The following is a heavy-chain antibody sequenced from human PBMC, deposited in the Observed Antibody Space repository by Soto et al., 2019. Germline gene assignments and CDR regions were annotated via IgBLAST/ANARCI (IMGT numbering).Heavy chain of an antibody. CDR3: AKHLNNGSPDY. CDR2: ISGSGGGT. CDR1: GFTFSSYA. D-gene: IGHD2-8*01. Sequence: EVQLLESGGALVQPGGSLRLSCADSGFTFSSYAMSWVRQAPGKGLEWVSLISGSGGGTYYADSVKGRFTISRDNAKNTLYLQVNSLRAEDTAVFYCAKHLNNGSPDYWGQGTLVTVSS. V-gene: IGHV3-23*01. J-gene: IGHJ4*02.